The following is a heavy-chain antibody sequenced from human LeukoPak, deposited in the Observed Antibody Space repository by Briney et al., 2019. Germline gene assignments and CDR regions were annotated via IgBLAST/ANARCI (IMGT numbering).Heavy chain of an antibody. CDR1: GYTFTSYY. V-gene: IGHV1-46*01. CDR3: ARALRNRVDYYYGMDV. D-gene: IGHD1-14*01. Sequence: ASVEVSCKASGYTFTSYYMHWVRQAPGQGLEWMGIINPSGGSTSYAQKFQGRVTMTRDTSTSTVYMELSSLRSEDTAVYYCARALRNRVDYYYGMDVWGQGTTVTVS. CDR2: INPSGGST. J-gene: IGHJ6*02.